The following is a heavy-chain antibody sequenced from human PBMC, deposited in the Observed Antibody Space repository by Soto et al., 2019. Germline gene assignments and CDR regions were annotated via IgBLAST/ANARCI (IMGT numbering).Heavy chain of an antibody. D-gene: IGHD1-1*01. V-gene: IGHV5-51*01. J-gene: IGHJ6*02. Sequence: PGESLKISCKGSGYSFTSYWIGWVRQMPGKGLEWMGIIYPGDSDTRYSPSFQGQVTISADKSISTAYLQWSSLKASDTAMYYCARLPEPKYYYYYGMDVWGQGTTVTVSS. CDR3: ARLPEPKYYYYYGMDV. CDR1: GYSFTSYW. CDR2: IYPGDSDT.